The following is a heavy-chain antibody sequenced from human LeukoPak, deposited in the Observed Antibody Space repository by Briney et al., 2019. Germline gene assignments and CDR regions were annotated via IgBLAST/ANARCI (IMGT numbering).Heavy chain of an antibody. V-gene: IGHV3-21*01. D-gene: IGHD1-26*01. J-gene: IGHJ4*01. CDR1: GFTFRSYF. CDR2: ISSSSSYI. Sequence: GGSLTLPYAASGFTFRSYFLHWVRQAPGKGLDWVSSISSSSSYIYYAASVKGRYTISRDNAKNSLYLQMNSLRAEDTAVYYCASTYSMGAIAYFHLWGQNPGHR. CDR3: ASTYSMGAIAYFHL.